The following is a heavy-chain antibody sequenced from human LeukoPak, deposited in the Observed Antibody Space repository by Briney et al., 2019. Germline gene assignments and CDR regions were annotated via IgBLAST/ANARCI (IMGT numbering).Heavy chain of an antibody. CDR3: ARVRALSYYDSSGDLYYFDY. Sequence: SETLSLTCTVSGGSIRSYYWSWIRQPPGKGLEWIGYMYYSGSTNYNPSLKSRVTISVDTSKNQFSLKLSSVTAADTAVYYCARVRALSYYDSSGDLYYFDYWGQGTLVIVSS. D-gene: IGHD3-22*01. J-gene: IGHJ4*02. V-gene: IGHV4-59*01. CDR1: GGSIRSYY. CDR2: MYYSGST.